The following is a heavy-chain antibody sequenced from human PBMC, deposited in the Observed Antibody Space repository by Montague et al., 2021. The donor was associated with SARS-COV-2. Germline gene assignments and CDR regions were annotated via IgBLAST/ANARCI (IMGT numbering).Heavy chain of an antibody. CDR3: ARGRGTALFRRIYFGMDV. J-gene: IGHJ6*02. Sequence: SETLSLTCAVYGGSFSGYYWSWIRQPPGKGLEWIGEINHSGSTNYNPSFKSQVTISVDTSKNQFSLKLSSVTAADTAVYYCARGRGTALFRRIYFGMDVWGQGTTVTVSS. V-gene: IGHV4-34*01. D-gene: IGHD1-1*01. CDR1: GGSFSGYY. CDR2: INHSGST.